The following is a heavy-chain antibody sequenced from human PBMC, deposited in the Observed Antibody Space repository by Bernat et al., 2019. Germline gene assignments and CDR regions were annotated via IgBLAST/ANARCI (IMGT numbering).Heavy chain of an antibody. CDR3: ARSGAYGYAFDP. CDR2: IRNDARII. D-gene: IGHD5-18*01. CDR1: GFTVTSFS. V-gene: IGHV3-48*01. J-gene: IGHJ5*02. Sequence: EVQLVESGGGLAQPGGSMRLSCAAVGFTVTSFSMNWVRQAPGKGLEWVAYIRNDARIIYYTESVKGRFTISRDSAKYSLFLQMNSLRAEDTAVYYCARSGAYGYAFDPWGQGALVTVSS.